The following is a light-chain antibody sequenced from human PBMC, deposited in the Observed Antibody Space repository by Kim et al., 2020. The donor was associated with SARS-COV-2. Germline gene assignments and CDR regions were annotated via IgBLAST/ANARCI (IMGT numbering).Light chain of an antibody. CDR2: GAF. CDR1: HRIATN. Sequence: VSPGERDTLSCRASHRIATNLAWYQQRPGQGPRLLMYGAFIRATGIPARFSGSGSGTEFTLTISSLQSEDSAVYYCQQYENWPRTFGRGTKVDIK. CDR3: QQYENWPRT. J-gene: IGKJ1*01. V-gene: IGKV3D-15*01.